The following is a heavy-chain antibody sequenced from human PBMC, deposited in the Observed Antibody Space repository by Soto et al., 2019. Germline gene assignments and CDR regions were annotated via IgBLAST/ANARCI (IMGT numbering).Heavy chain of an antibody. Sequence: PSETLSLTCAVYGGSFSGYYWSWIRQPPGKGLEWIGEINHSGSTNYNPSLKSRVTISVDTSKNQFSLKLSSVTAADTAVYYCVRGGIRFLEWLSRPHYYYGMDVWGQGTTVTVSS. CDR1: GGSFSGYY. D-gene: IGHD3-3*01. CDR2: INHSGST. CDR3: VRGGIRFLEWLSRPHYYYGMDV. J-gene: IGHJ6*02. V-gene: IGHV4-34*01.